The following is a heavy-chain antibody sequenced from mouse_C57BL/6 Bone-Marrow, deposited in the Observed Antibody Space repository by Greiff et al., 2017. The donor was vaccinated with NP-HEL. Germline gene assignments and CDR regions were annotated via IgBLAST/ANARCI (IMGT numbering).Heavy chain of an antibody. V-gene: IGHV2-5*01. Sequence: VQLKESGPGLVQPSQSLSITCTVSGFSLTSYGVHWVRQSPGKGLEWLGVIWRGGSTDYNAAFMSRLSITKDNSKSQVFFKMNSLQADDTAIYYCAKGGYYGSSLAWFAYWGQGTLVTVSA. J-gene: IGHJ3*01. D-gene: IGHD1-1*01. CDR2: IWRGGST. CDR1: GFSLTSYG. CDR3: AKGGYYGSSLAWFAY.